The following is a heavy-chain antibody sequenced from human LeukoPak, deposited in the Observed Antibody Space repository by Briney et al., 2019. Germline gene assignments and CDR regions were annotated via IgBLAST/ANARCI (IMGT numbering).Heavy chain of an antibody. J-gene: IGHJ4*02. Sequence: GGSLRLSCAASGFTFNNYAISWVRQAPGKGREWVSAISGSGSSTSYADYVKGRFTSSRENSKNTVDLQMNSLRAEDTAVYYCAKCADIGILTAGDDYWGQGTLVTVSS. CDR2: ISGSGSST. CDR1: GFTFNNYA. V-gene: IGHV3-23*01. CDR3: AKCADIGILTAGDDY. D-gene: IGHD3-9*01.